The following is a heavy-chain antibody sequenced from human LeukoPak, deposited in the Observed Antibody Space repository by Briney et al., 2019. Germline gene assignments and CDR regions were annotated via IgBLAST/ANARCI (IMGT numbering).Heavy chain of an antibody. J-gene: IGHJ4*02. V-gene: IGHV4-31*03. CDR3: ASAIDSGYTPHY. CDR1: GGSISGSSYY. D-gene: IGHD3-22*01. CDR2: IYYSGST. Sequence: SETLSLTCTVSGGSISGSSYYWGWIRQPPGKGLEWIGYIYYSGSTYYNPPLKSRVTISVDTSKNQFSLKLSSVTAADTAVYYCASAIDSGYTPHYWGQGTLVTVST.